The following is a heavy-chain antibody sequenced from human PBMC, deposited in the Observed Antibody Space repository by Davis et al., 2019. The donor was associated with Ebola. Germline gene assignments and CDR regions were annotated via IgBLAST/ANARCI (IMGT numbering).Heavy chain of an antibody. CDR1: GGSFSGYY. CDR2: INHSGST. Sequence: PGGSLRLSCAVYGGSFSGYYWSWIRQPPGKGLEWIGEINHSGSTNYNPSLKSRVTISVDTSKNQFSLKLSSVTAADTAVYYCARGRQLPAYYYYYMDVWGKGTTVTVSS. CDR3: ARGRQLPAYYYYYMDV. V-gene: IGHV4-34*01. J-gene: IGHJ6*03. D-gene: IGHD2-2*01.